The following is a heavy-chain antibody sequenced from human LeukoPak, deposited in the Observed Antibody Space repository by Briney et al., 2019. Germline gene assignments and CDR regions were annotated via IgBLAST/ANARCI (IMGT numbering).Heavy chain of an antibody. Sequence: PSETLSLTCAVYGGSFSGYYWSWIRQPPGKGLEWIGEINLSGSTNYNPSLKSRLTISIDTSKNQFSLKLSSVTAADTAVYFCARRLKRMLRGVIRGSSDYYSHYYMDVWGKGTTVTISS. CDR1: GGSFSGYY. V-gene: IGHV4-34*01. CDR3: ARRLKRMLRGVIRGSSDYYSHYYMDV. CDR2: INLSGST. D-gene: IGHD3-10*01. J-gene: IGHJ6*03.